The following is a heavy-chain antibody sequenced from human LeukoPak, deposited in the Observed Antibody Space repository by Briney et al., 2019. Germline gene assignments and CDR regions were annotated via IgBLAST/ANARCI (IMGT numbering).Heavy chain of an antibody. Sequence: GVLRLSCAASGFRFNTYWMSWVRQAPGKGLEWVANIKQDGNEKYYADSVKGRFTISRDNGKNSLDLQMNSLRAEDTAVYYCAKTGNPATGDYWGQGTLVTVSS. V-gene: IGHV3-7*03. CDR1: GFRFNTYW. CDR2: IKQDGNEK. CDR3: AKTGNPATGDY. J-gene: IGHJ4*02. D-gene: IGHD1-1*01.